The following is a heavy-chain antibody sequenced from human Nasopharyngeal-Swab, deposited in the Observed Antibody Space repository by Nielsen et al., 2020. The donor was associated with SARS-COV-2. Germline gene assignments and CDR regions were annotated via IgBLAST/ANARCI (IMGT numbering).Heavy chain of an antibody. Sequence: GGSLRLSCAASGFTFSSYGMHWVRQAPGKGLEWVAVIWYDGSNKYYADSVKGRFTISRGNSKNTLYLQMNSLRAEDTAVYYCARGSPKRYSGYDFPSFDYWGQGTLVTVSS. V-gene: IGHV3-33*01. CDR1: GFTFSSYG. J-gene: IGHJ4*02. CDR3: ARGSPKRYSGYDFPSFDY. CDR2: IWYDGSNK. D-gene: IGHD5-12*01.